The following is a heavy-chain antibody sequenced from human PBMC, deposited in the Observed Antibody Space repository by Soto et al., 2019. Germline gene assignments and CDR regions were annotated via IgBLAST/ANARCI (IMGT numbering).Heavy chain of an antibody. Sequence: QLQLQESGPGLVKPSETPSLTCTVSGGSISSSSYYWGWIRQPPGKGLEWIGRIYYSGSTYYNPSLKSRVTISVDTSKNQLSLNLSYVTAADTAVYYCSIPSSSGSLVDYWGQGTLVTVSS. V-gene: IGHV4-39*01. J-gene: IGHJ4*02. CDR3: SIPSSSGSLVDY. CDR1: GGSISSSSYY. CDR2: IYYSGST. D-gene: IGHD6-19*01.